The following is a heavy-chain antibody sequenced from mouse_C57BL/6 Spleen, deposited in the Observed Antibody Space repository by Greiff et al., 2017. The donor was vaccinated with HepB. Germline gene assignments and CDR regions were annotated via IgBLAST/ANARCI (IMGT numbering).Heavy chain of an antibody. V-gene: IGHV1-64*01. J-gene: IGHJ3*01. Sequence: QVQLKQPGAELVKPGASVKLSCKASGYTFTSYWMHWVKQRPGQGLEWIGMIHPNSGSTNYNEKFKSKATLTVDKSSSTAYMQLSSLTSEDSAVYYCARSGGGLAYWGQGTLVTVSA. D-gene: IGHD3-1*01. CDR2: IHPNSGST. CDR3: ARSGGGLAY. CDR1: GYTFTSYW.